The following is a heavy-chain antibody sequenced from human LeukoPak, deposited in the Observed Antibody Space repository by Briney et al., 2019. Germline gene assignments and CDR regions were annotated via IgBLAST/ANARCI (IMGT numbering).Heavy chain of an antibody. V-gene: IGHV4-39*01. D-gene: IGHD3-10*01. CDR2: RYYSGNT. CDR3: ARRVFGSGRHDY. CDR1: GGSISSSDYY. Sequence: PSETLSLTCTVSGGSISSSDYYWGSIRQPPGKGLEWIGNRYYSGNTYYNPSLKSRVTISVDTSKNQFSLKVSSVTAADTAVYYCARRVFGSGRHDYWGQGTLVTVSS. J-gene: IGHJ4*02.